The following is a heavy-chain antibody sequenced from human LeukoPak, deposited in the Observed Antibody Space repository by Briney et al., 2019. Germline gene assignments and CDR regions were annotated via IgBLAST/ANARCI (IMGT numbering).Heavy chain of an antibody. CDR2: IYHSGST. J-gene: IGHJ5*02. Sequence: TLSLTCAVSGGSISSGGYSWSWIRQPPGKGLDWIGYIYHSGSTYYNPSLKSRVTISVDRSKNQFSLKLSSVTAADTAVYYCARGRNYGDWFDPWGQGTLVTVSS. CDR1: GGSISSGGYS. CDR3: ARGRNYGDWFDP. D-gene: IGHD4-17*01. V-gene: IGHV4-30-2*01.